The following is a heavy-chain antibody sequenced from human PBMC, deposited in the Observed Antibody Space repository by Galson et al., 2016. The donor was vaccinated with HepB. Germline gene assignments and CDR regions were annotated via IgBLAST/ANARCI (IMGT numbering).Heavy chain of an antibody. Sequence: PALVKPTQTLTLTCSFSGFSLSTSGEGVGWIRLPPGKALEWLAIIFWDDYKHYTPSLQTSPTITKDTSKNQVVLTMTNMDPVDTRTYFSAHSNVPTASTWLFDSWGLGALVTVSS. CDR3: AHSNVPTASTWLFDS. D-gene: IGHD2-8*01. CDR1: GFSLSTSGEG. J-gene: IGHJ4*02. V-gene: IGHV2-5*02. CDR2: IFWDDYK.